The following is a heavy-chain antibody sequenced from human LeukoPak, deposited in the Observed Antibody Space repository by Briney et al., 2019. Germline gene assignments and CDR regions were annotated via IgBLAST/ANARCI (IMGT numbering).Heavy chain of an antibody. Sequence: ASVKVSCKASGYTFTSYDINWVRQATGQGLEWMGWMNPNSGNTGYAQKFQGRVTMTEDTSTDTAYMELSSLRSEDTAVYYCATDPDYGGPSWGQGTLVTVSS. D-gene: IGHD4-23*01. CDR2: MNPNSGNT. V-gene: IGHV1-8*01. CDR3: ATDPDYGGPS. J-gene: IGHJ4*02. CDR1: GYTFTSYD.